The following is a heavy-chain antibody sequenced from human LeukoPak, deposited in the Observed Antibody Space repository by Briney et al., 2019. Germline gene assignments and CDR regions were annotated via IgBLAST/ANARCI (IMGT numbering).Heavy chain of an antibody. CDR3: AHLLGYCSSTSCIGWFDP. V-gene: IGHV2-5*02. Sequence: SGPTLVKPTQTLTLTCTFSGFSLSTGGVGVGWIRQPPGKALEWLALIYWDDDKRYSPSLKSRLTITKDTSKNQVVLTMTNMDPVDTATYYCAHLLGYCSSTSCIGWFDPWGQGTLVTVSS. D-gene: IGHD2-2*01. CDR1: GFSLSTGGVG. J-gene: IGHJ5*02. CDR2: IYWDDDK.